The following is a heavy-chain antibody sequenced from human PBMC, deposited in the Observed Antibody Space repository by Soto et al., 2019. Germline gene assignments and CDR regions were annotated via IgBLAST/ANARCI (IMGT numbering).Heavy chain of an antibody. V-gene: IGHV1-2*04. CDR3: ARGPGDPRGYYYYMDV. Sequence: ASVKVSCKASGYTFTGYYMHWVRQAPGQGLEWMGWINPNSGGTNYAQKFQGWVTMTRDTSISTAYMELSRLRSDDTAVYYCARGPGDPRGYYYYMDVWGKGTTVTVSS. J-gene: IGHJ6*03. D-gene: IGHD4-17*01. CDR1: GYTFTGYY. CDR2: INPNSGGT.